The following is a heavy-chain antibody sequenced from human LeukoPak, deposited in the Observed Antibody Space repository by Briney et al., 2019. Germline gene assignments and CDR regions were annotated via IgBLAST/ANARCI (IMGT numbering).Heavy chain of an antibody. CDR2: INPGGGDT. J-gene: IGHJ4*02. Sequence: ASVTVSCKASGYTFHTYYIHWVRQAPGQGLEWMGLINPGGGDTSYAQNLQGRVAMTRDTSTSTVYMELSSLISEDTAVYYCARGPRGQRFDYWGQGTLVTVSS. CDR1: GYTFHTYY. CDR3: ARGPRGQRFDY. D-gene: IGHD1-1*01. V-gene: IGHV1-46*02.